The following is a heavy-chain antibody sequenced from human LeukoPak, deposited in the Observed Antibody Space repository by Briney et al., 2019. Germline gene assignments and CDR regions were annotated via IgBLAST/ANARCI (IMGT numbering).Heavy chain of an antibody. V-gene: IGHV4-4*07. D-gene: IGHD6-13*01. J-gene: IGHJ4*02. CDR1: GGSISSYY. Sequence: PSETLSLTCTVSGGSISSYYWSWIQQPAGKGLEWIGRIYTSGSTNYNPSLKSRVTMSVDTSKNQFSLKLSSVTAADTAVYYCARAGYSSSWYDSPYYFDYWGQGTLVTVSS. CDR3: ARAGYSSSWYDSPYYFDY. CDR2: IYTSGST.